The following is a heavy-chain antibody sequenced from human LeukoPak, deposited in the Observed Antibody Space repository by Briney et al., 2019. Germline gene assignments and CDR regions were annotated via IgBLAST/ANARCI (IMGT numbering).Heavy chain of an antibody. CDR3: ARFAGGDGFLTGGHYFDY. CDR1: GFTFSSYS. CDR2: ISSSSSYI. D-gene: IGHD7-27*01. Sequence: GGSLRLSCAASGFTFSSYSMNWVRQAPGNGLEWVSSISSSSSYIYYADSVKGRFTISRDNAKNSLYLQMNSLRAEDTAVYYCARFAGGDGFLTGGHYFDYWGQGTLVTVSS. V-gene: IGHV3-21*01. J-gene: IGHJ4*02.